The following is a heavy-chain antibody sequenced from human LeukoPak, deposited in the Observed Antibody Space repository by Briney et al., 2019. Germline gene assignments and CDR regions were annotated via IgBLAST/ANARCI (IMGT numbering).Heavy chain of an antibody. CDR3: ARDHYDSSGYFDS. Sequence: ASVKVSCKASGYTFTAYYIHWVRQAPGQGLEWMGWITPNSGGTNYAQTFQGRVTMTRDTSISTAYMELRLRSDDTAVYYCARDHYDSSGYFDSWGQGTLVTVSS. CDR1: GYTFTAYY. V-gene: IGHV1-2*02. J-gene: IGHJ4*02. D-gene: IGHD3-22*01. CDR2: ITPNSGGT.